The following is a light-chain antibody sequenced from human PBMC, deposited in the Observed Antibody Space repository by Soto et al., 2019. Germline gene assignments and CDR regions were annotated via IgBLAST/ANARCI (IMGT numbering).Light chain of an antibody. CDR2: DVN. CDR3: CSYTSSHTRV. J-gene: IGLJ1*01. CDR1: SIDVGGYDF. Sequence: QSALTQPASVSGSPGQSITISCTGTSIDVGGYDFVSWYQHHPGKAPKLIIYDVNNRPSGLSNRFSGSKSGNTASLTISGLQTEDEADYYCCSYTSSHTRVFGTGTKVTVL. V-gene: IGLV2-14*01.